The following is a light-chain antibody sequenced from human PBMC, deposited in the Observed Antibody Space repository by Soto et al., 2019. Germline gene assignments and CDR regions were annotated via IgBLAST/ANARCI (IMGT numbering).Light chain of an antibody. CDR2: EVS. V-gene: IGLV2-23*02. J-gene: IGLJ1*01. CDR1: SSDVGSYNL. Sequence: QSALTQPASVSGSPGQSITISCTGTSSDVGSYNLVSWYQQHPGKAPKLMIYEVSQWPSGVSNRFSGSKSGNTASLTISGLQAEDEADYYCCSYAGSSSGYVFGTGTKVTVL. CDR3: CSYAGSSSGYV.